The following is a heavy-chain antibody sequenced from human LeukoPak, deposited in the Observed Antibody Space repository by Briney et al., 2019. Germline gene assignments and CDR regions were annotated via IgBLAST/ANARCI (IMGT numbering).Heavy chain of an antibody. CDR2: ISYDGSTK. D-gene: IGHD6-13*01. Sequence: GGSLRLSCAASGITFSDYAMHWVRQAPGKGLEWVAVISYDGSTKYYADSVKGRFTISRDNSKNTLYLQMNSLRAEDTAVYYCAILAAAGHYFDYWGQGTLVTVSS. CDR1: GITFSDYA. CDR3: AILAAAGHYFDY. V-gene: IGHV3-30*01. J-gene: IGHJ4*02.